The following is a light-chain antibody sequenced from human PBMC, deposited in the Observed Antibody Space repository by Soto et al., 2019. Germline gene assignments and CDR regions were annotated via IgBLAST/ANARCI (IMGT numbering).Light chain of an antibody. Sequence: AIRMTQSPSSFSASTGDRVTITCRASQCISSYLAWYQQKPGKAPKLLIYAAYTLQSGVPSRFSGSGSGTDFTLTISCLQSEDFATYYCQQYYSYPLTVGGGTKVEIK. CDR3: QQYYSYPLT. CDR1: QCISSY. V-gene: IGKV1-8*01. J-gene: IGKJ4*01. CDR2: AAY.